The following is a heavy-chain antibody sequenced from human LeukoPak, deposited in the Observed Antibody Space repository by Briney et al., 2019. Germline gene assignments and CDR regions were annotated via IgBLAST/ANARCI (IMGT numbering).Heavy chain of an antibody. J-gene: IGHJ4*02. Sequence: GASVKVSCKASGGTFSSYAISWVRQAPGQGLEWMGGIIPIFGTANYAQKFQGRVTITTDESTRTAYMELSSLRAEDTAVYYCAKDLGGGYLTLDYWGQGTLVTVSS. CDR1: GGTFSSYA. CDR3: AKDLGGGYLTLDY. D-gene: IGHD3-22*01. CDR2: IIPIFGTA. V-gene: IGHV1-69*05.